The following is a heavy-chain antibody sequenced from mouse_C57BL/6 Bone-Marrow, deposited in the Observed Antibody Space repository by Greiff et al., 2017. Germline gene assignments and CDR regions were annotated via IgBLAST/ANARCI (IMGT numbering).Heavy chain of an antibody. Sequence: QVQLKQPGAELVKPGASVKLSCKASGYTFTSYWMHWVKQRPGQGLEWIGMFHPNSGSTNYNEKFKSKATLTVDKSSSTTYMQLSSLTSEYAAVYYCASIYYGNYPYAMDYWGQGTSVTVSS. J-gene: IGHJ4*01. CDR3: ASIYYGNYPYAMDY. CDR1: GYTFTSYW. V-gene: IGHV1-64*01. D-gene: IGHD2-1*01. CDR2: FHPNSGST.